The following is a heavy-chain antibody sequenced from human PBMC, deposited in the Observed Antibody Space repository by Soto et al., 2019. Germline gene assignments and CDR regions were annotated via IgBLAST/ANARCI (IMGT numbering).Heavy chain of an antibody. Sequence: GWPRLSCASCVFSVYSYEMTWARQAPGKGLEWVSYISSSGSTIYYADSVKGRFTISRDNAKNSLYLQMNSLRAEDTALYYCARFARVYYYGMDAGGQGPTGTVSS. CDR3: ARFARVYYYGMDA. CDR1: VFSVYSYE. J-gene: IGHJ6*02. CDR2: ISSSGSTI. V-gene: IGHV3-48*03.